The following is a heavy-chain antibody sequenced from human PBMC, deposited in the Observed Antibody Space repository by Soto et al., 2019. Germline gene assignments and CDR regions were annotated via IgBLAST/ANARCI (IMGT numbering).Heavy chain of an antibody. CDR2: ISGYNGNT. CDR1: GYTFSNYG. Sequence: ASVKVSCKASGYTFSNYGISWVRQGPGQGLEWMGWISGYNGNTHYEEKVQDRIKMTTDTSTSTTYMELRSLRSDDTAVYFCARDPGFGFGYSYAFAMDVWGQGXTVTAP. D-gene: IGHD5-18*01. J-gene: IGHJ6*02. CDR3: ARDPGFGFGYSYAFAMDV. V-gene: IGHV1-18*01.